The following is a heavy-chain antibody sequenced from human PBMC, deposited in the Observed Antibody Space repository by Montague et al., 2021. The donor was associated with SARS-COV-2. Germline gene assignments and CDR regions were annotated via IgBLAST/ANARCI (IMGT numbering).Heavy chain of an antibody. CDR1: GFTFSSYW. CDR2: IKQDGSEK. V-gene: IGHV3-7*01. D-gene: IGHD6-13*01. Sequence: SLRLSCPASGFTFSSYWMSWVRQAPGKGLEWVANIKQDGSEKYYVDSVKGRFTISRDNAKNSLYLQMNSLRAEDTAVYYCARDPYSSSWFDAFDIWGQGTMVTVSS. J-gene: IGHJ3*02. CDR3: ARDPYSSSWFDAFDI.